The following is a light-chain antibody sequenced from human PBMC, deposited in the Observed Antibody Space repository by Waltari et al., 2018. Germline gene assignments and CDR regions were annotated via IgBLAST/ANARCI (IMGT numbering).Light chain of an antibody. V-gene: IGKV2-28*01. Sequence: ILMTQSPVSLSVTPGEPASIPCTSSQSLQHRNGYNYLDWYLQKPGLSPQLLIYFASYRASGVPDRFSGSGSVTDFTLRISRVEAEDVGVYYCMQSLQNSVTFGQGTRLEIK. CDR3: MQSLQNSVT. J-gene: IGKJ5*01. CDR2: FAS. CDR1: QSLQHRNGYNY.